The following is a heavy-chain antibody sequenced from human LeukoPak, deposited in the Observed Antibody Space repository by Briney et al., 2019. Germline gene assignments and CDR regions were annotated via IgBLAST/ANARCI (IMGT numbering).Heavy chain of an antibody. CDR1: GGSISSSSYY. Sequence: SETLSLTCTVSGGSISSSSYYWGWIRQPPGKGLEWIGSIYYSGSTYYNPSLKSRVTISVDTSKNQFSLKLSSVTAADTAVYYCAGYRAFRSFTRGENWFDPWGQGTLVTVSS. CDR3: AGYRAFRSFTRGENWFDP. V-gene: IGHV4-39*01. D-gene: IGHD1-1*01. CDR2: IYYSGST. J-gene: IGHJ5*02.